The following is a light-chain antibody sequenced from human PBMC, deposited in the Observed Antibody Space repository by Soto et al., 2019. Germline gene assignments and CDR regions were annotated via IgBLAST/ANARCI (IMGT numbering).Light chain of an antibody. Sequence: DIQMTQSPSSLSASVGDRVTITCRASQGISNYLAWYQQKPGKVPKLLIYAASTLQSGVPSRFPGIGTGTDFPLTISSLHPEDRATYYCQKYNGAPRTLGQGTKVEIK. CDR1: QGISNY. V-gene: IGKV1-27*01. J-gene: IGKJ1*01. CDR2: AAS. CDR3: QKYNGAPRT.